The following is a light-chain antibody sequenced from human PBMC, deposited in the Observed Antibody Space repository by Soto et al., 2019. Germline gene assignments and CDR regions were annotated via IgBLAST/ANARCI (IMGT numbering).Light chain of an antibody. Sequence: QSVLTQPASVSGSPGQSITISCTGTSSDVGGYNYVSWYQQHPGKAPKLMIYDVSNRPSGVSNRFSGSKSGNTASLTISGLHADDEADYYCSSYTSSSTLYVFGTGTKLTVL. CDR1: SSDVGGYNY. CDR2: DVS. V-gene: IGLV2-14*03. CDR3: SSYTSSSTLYV. J-gene: IGLJ1*01.